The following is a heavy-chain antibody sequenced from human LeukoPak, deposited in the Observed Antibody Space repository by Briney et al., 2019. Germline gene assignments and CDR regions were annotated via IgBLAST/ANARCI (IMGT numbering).Heavy chain of an antibody. CDR1: GYTFTSYG. V-gene: IGHV1-18*01. Sequence: ASVKVSCKASGYTFTSYGISWVRQAPGQGLEWMGWISAYNGNTNYAQKLQGRVTMTTDTSTSTAYVELRSLRSDDTAVYYCASGGGFTADFDYWGQGTLVTVSS. D-gene: IGHD3-16*01. CDR3: ASGGGFTADFDY. CDR2: ISAYNGNT. J-gene: IGHJ4*02.